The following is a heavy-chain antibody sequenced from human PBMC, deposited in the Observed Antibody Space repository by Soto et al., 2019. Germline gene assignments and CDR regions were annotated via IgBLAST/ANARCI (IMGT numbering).Heavy chain of an antibody. Sequence: PSETLSLTCTVSGGSISSGYYYWSWIRQPPGKGLEWIGYIYYSGSTYYNPSLKSRVTISVDTSKNQFSLKLSSVTAADTAVYYCARWIQLWSPIGRHYRYGDVWGQGTTVTVSS. J-gene: IGHJ6*02. V-gene: IGHV4-30-4*01. CDR2: IYYSGST. D-gene: IGHD5-18*01. CDR1: GGSISSGYYY. CDR3: ARWIQLWSPIGRHYRYGDV.